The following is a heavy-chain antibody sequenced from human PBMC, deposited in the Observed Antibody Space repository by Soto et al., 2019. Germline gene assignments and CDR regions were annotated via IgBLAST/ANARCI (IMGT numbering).Heavy chain of an antibody. J-gene: IGHJ1*01. CDR1: GFTFSSYG. Sequence: QVQLVESGGGVVQPGRSLRLSCAASGFTFSSYGMHWVRQAPGKGLEWVAVISYDGSNKYYADSVKGRFTISRDNSKNTLYLQMNSLRAEDTAVYYCAKGTLLGIVWNYESEYFQHWGQGTLVTVSS. CDR3: AKGTLLGIVWNYESEYFQH. V-gene: IGHV3-30*18. D-gene: IGHD1-7*01. CDR2: ISYDGSNK.